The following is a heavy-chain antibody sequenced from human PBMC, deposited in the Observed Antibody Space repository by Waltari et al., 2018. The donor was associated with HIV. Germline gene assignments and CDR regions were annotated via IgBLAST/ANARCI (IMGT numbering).Heavy chain of an antibody. J-gene: IGHJ4*02. CDR1: GFTFTSSA. Sequence: QMQLVQSGPEVKKPGTSVKVSCKASGFTFTSSAVQWVRQARGQRLEWIGWIVVGSGHTRYAQKFQERVTTTSDMATSTAYMELSSLRSEDTAVYYCAAVFYFDSSSYYFFDYWGQGTLVTVSS. CDR3: AAVFYFDSSSYYFFDY. D-gene: IGHD3-22*01. CDR2: IVVGSGHT. V-gene: IGHV1-58*01.